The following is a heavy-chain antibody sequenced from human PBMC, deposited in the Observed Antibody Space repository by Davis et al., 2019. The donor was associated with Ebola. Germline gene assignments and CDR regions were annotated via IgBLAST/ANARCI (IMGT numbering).Heavy chain of an antibody. V-gene: IGHV3-33*08. J-gene: IGHJ4*02. CDR3: SREGPYSSSWYFDY. Sequence: GESLKISCAASGFTFSSYGMHWVRQATGKGLECVTVIWYDGSNKYYADSVKGRFTISRDNSKNTLYLKINSLGAEDTAVYYCSREGPYSSSWYFDYWGQGTLVTVSS. CDR2: IWYDGSNK. D-gene: IGHD6-13*01. CDR1: GFTFSSYG.